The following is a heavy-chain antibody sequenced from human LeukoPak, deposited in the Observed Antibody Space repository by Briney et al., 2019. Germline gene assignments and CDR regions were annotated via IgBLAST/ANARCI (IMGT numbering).Heavy chain of an antibody. CDR3: ARHPLKAYVSDWFDP. CDR1: GGSISSRSYY. D-gene: IGHD3-10*02. CDR2: IFYSGST. V-gene: IGHV4-39*01. Sequence: VKPSETLSLTCTVSGGSISSRSYYWGWLRQPPGKGLEWIARIFYSGSTYHNPSLKSRVTISVDTSKSQFSLKLSSVTAADTAVYFCARHPLKAYVSDWFDPWAREPWSPSPQ. J-gene: IGHJ5*02.